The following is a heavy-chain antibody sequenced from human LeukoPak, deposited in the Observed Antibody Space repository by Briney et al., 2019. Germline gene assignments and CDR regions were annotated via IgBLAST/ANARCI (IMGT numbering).Heavy chain of an antibody. D-gene: IGHD2-21*02. CDR3: AREGYRGGDCHKAAFDI. Sequence: GGSLRLSCAASGFTFSSYSMNWVRQAPGKGLEWVSSISSSSYIYYADSVKGRFTISRDNAKNSLYLQMNSLRAEDTTVYYCAREGYRGGDCHKAAFDIWGQGTMVTVSS. V-gene: IGHV3-21*01. CDR1: GFTFSSYS. CDR2: ISSSSYI. J-gene: IGHJ3*02.